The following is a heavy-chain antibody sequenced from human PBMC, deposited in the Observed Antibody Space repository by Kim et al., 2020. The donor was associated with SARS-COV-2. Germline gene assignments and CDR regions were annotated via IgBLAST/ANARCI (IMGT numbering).Heavy chain of an antibody. Sequence: GGSLRLSCAASGFTFSSYWMHWVRQAPGKGLVWVSRINSDGSSTSYADSVKGRFTISRDNAKNTLYLQMNSLRAEDTAVYYCARAPSGWYGMDVWGQGTTVTVSS. CDR3: ARAPSGWYGMDV. CDR1: GFTFSSYW. V-gene: IGHV3-74*01. J-gene: IGHJ6*02. CDR2: INSDGSST. D-gene: IGHD6-19*01.